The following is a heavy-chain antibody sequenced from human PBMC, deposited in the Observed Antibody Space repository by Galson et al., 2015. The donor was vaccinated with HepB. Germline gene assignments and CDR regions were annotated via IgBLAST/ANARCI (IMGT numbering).Heavy chain of an antibody. CDR1: GFTFSSYA. Sequence: SLRLSCAASGFTFSSYAMSWVRQAPGKGLEWVSGVSGSGDSTYYADSVKGRFTISRDNSKNTLFLQMNSLRAEDTALYYCAKLRSTLVRGVIDCWGQGTLVTVSS. J-gene: IGHJ4*02. CDR2: VSGSGDST. CDR3: AKLRSTLVRGVIDC. V-gene: IGHV3-23*01. D-gene: IGHD3-10*01.